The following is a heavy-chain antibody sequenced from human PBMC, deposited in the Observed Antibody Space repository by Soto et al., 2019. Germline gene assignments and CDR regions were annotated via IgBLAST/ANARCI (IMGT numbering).Heavy chain of an antibody. CDR2: ISGSGFST. D-gene: IGHD3-10*02. J-gene: IGHJ4*02. CDR3: AKDPTPRDFLFLPHFDS. CDR1: GLTSGPYG. Sequence: EGSLRLSCAASGLTSGPYGMTWVRQAPGRGLEWVSTISGSGFSTHYAESVQGRFTISRDNSKNTMYLQMNSLRAEDTAVYYCAKDPTPRDFLFLPHFDSWGQGALV. V-gene: IGHV3-23*01.